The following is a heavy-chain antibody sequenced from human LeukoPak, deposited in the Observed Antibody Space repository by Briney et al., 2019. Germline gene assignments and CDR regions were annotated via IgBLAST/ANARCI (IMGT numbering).Heavy chain of an antibody. CDR2: INSDGSWT. CDR1: GNYW. Sequence: GGSLRLSCAASGNYWMHWVRQAPGQGLVWVSHINSDGSWTSYADSVKGRFTISKDNAKNTVYLQTNSLRAEDTALYFCAKKAQYNGNYPLDYWGQGTLVTVSS. D-gene: IGHD1-26*01. V-gene: IGHV3-74*01. J-gene: IGHJ4*02. CDR3: AKKAQYNGNYPLDY.